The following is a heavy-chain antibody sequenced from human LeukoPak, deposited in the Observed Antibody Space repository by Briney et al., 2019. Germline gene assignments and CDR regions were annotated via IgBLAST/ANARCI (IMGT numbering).Heavy chain of an antibody. V-gene: IGHV1-69*05. D-gene: IGHD5-24*01. CDR2: IIPIFGTA. Sequence: ASVKVSCKTSGYTFTSYGISWVRQAPGQGLEWMGWIIPIFGTANYAQKFQGRVTITTDESTSTAYMELSSLISEDTAVYYCARDGRRHGYNYYYYYYMDVWGKGTTVTVSS. CDR1: GYTFTSYG. CDR3: ARDGRRHGYNYYYYYYMDV. J-gene: IGHJ6*03.